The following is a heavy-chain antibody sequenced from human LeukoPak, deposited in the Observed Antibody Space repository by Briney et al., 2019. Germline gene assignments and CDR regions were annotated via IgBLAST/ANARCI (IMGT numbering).Heavy chain of an antibody. J-gene: IGHJ5*02. V-gene: IGHV1-2*02. Sequence: ASLKVSCKASGYTFIAYNIHWVRQAPGQGLEWMAWISPNSGDTNTAQKFQGRVTMTRDRSIDTVYLELSSLTSDDTAVYYCARGVGSSWFDPWGQGTLVTVSS. CDR3: ARGVGSSWFDP. CDR2: ISPNSGDT. D-gene: IGHD2-2*01. CDR1: GYTFIAYN.